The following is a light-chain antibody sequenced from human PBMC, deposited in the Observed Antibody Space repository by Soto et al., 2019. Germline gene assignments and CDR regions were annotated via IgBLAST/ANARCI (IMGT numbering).Light chain of an antibody. Sequence: SYELTQSPSVSVAPGQTASITCGGANIGGKSVHWYQQRPGQAPVLVVSDDSDRPSGIPERFSGSNSGDTATLTISRVEGGDEADYYCQVWDSSSASFGGGTKLTVL. J-gene: IGLJ3*02. CDR1: NIGGKS. CDR2: DDS. V-gene: IGLV3-21*02. CDR3: QVWDSSSAS.